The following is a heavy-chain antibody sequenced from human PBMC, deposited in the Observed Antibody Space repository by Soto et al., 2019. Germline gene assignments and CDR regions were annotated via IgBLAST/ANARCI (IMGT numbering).Heavy chain of an antibody. CDR1: GFTFSSYA. D-gene: IGHD6-6*01. CDR2: ISGSGVST. J-gene: IGHJ4*02. Sequence: GGSLRLSCAASGFTFSSYAMSWVRQAPGKGLEWVSAISGSGVSTYYADSVKGRFTISRDNSKNTLYLQMNSLRAEDTAVYYCAKVDAARLEYYFDYWGQGTLVTVSS. V-gene: IGHV3-23*01. CDR3: AKVDAARLEYYFDY.